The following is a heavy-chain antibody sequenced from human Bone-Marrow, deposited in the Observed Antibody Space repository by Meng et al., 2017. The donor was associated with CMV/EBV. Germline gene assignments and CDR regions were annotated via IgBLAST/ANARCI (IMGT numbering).Heavy chain of an antibody. D-gene: IGHD2-2*01. CDR1: GFTFVDYG. J-gene: IGHJ6*01. CDR2: INWNGGST. Sequence: GESLKISCAASGFTFVDYGMSWVRQAPGKGLEWVSGINWNGGSTGYADSVKGRFTISRDNAKTSLYLQMNSLRAEDTALYYCARDTKKEYCSSTSCYKDDGMDVWGQGTTVTVSS. CDR3: ARDTKKEYCSSTSCYKDDGMDV. V-gene: IGHV3-20*04.